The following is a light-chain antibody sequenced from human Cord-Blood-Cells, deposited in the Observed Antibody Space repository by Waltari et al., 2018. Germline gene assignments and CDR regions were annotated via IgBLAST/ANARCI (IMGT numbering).Light chain of an antibody. CDR2: GAS. J-gene: IGKJ1*01. V-gene: IGKV3-20*01. Sequence: ELLLTQSPGTPSLSPRERATLSCRASQSVSSSYLAWYQQKPGQAPRLLIYGASSRATGIPDRFSGSGSGTDFTLTISRLEPEDFAVYYCQQYGSSPPRTFGQGTKVEIK. CDR3: QQYGSSPPRT. CDR1: QSVSSSY.